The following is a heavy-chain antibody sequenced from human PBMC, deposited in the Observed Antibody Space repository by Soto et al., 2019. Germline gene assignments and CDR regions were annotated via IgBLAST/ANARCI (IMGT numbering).Heavy chain of an antibody. CDR1: GDRFTSYG. CDR3: ARDLADRGFDY. J-gene: IGHJ4*02. Sequence: QVQLEQSGAEVKKPGSSVTVSCKASGDRFTSYGISWVRQAPGQGLEWVGTVLPVLGTTNYAQKLRGRVIITADESTSTVYMELGSLRSDDTAIYYCARDLADRGFDYWGQGTLVTVSS. CDR2: VLPVLGTT. V-gene: IGHV1-69*18.